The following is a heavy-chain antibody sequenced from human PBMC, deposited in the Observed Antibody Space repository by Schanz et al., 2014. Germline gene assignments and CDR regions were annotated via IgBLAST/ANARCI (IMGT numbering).Heavy chain of an antibody. Sequence: QVHLVESGGGVVRPGGSLRLSCAASRFTFNAYDMYWIRQAPGKGLEWVAVISYHGSERYYADSVKGRFTISRDNSKNTLYLQMNSLRTEDTAVYFCAKSYDTSGYSGFDYWGQGTLVTVSS. CDR1: RFTFNAYD. J-gene: IGHJ4*02. D-gene: IGHD3-22*01. V-gene: IGHV3-30*18. CDR3: AKSYDTSGYSGFDY. CDR2: ISYHGSER.